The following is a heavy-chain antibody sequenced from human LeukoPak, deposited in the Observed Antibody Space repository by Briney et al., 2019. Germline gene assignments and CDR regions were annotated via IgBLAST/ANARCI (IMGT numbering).Heavy chain of an antibody. CDR1: GGSTSSYY. Sequence: PETLSLTCTVSGGSTSSYYWSWTRQPAGKGLEWIGRIYTSGSTNYNPSLKSRVTMSVDTSKNQFSLKLSSVTAADTAVYYCARLRSYCSSTSCYCGAFDIWGQGTMVTVSS. J-gene: IGHJ3*02. CDR3: ARLRSYCSSTSCYCGAFDI. D-gene: IGHD2-2*01. CDR2: IYTSGST. V-gene: IGHV4-4*07.